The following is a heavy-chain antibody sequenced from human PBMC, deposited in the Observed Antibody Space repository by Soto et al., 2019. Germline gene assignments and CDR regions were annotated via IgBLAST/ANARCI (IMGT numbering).Heavy chain of an antibody. CDR1: GFTFDDYT. Sequence: EVQLVESGGVVVQPGGSLRLSCAASGFTFDDYTMHWVRQAPGKGLEWVSLISWDGGSTYYADSVKGRFTISRDNSKNSLYLQMNSLRTEDTALYYCAKDMEAEYSSGWKGDFDYWGQGTLVTVSS. J-gene: IGHJ4*02. CDR2: ISWDGGST. CDR3: AKDMEAEYSSGWKGDFDY. V-gene: IGHV3-43*01. D-gene: IGHD6-19*01.